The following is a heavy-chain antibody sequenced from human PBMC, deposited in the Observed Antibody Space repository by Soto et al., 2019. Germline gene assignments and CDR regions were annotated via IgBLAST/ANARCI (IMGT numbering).Heavy chain of an antibody. CDR2: ISASGGST. Sequence: LLLSCGACGFTFAIFARTWVRQAPGKGLEWVSAISASGGSTFYADSVKGRFTISRDNSKSTVYLELNNLSAEDTAVYHCAKNQGVELVPLATVDWFDPWGQGSVVTVSS. CDR1: GFTFAIFA. CDR3: AKNQGVELVPLATVDWFDP. V-gene: IGHV3-23*01. J-gene: IGHJ5*02. D-gene: IGHD1-26*01.